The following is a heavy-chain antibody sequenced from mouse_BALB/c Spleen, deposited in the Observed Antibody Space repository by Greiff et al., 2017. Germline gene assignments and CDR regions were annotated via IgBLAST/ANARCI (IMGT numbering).Heavy chain of an antibody. CDR1: GFTFSSFG. CDR3: ARRLTGTGWYFDV. CDR2: ISSGSSTI. Sequence: EVMLVESGGGLVQPGGSRKLSCAASGFTFSSFGMHWVRQAPEKGLEWVAYISSGSSTIYYADTVKGRFTISRDNPKNTLFLQMTSLRSEDTAMYYCARRLTGTGWYFDVWGAGTTVTVSS. D-gene: IGHD4-1*01. V-gene: IGHV5-17*02. J-gene: IGHJ1*01.